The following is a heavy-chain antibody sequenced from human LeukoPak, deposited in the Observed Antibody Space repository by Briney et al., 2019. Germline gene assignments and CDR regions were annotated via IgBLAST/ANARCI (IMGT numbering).Heavy chain of an antibody. CDR2: ISYDGSNK. Sequence: GGSLRLSCAASGFTFSSYAMHWVRQAPGKGLEWVAVISYDGSNKYCADSVKGRFTISRDNSKNTLYLQMNSLRAEDTAVYYCAKETYGPRAYNWFDPWGQGTLVTVSS. CDR1: GFTFSSYA. V-gene: IGHV3-30-3*01. CDR3: AKETYGPRAYNWFDP. J-gene: IGHJ5*02. D-gene: IGHD4-17*01.